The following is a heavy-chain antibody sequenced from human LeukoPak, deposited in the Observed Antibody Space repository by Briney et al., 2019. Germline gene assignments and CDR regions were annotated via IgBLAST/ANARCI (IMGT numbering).Heavy chain of an antibody. V-gene: IGHV1-69*04. CDR2: IIPIIAIA. CDR1: GANLTTYG. Sequence: SVKVSCKASGANLTTYGINWVRQAPGQGPEWMGRIIPIIAIAHYAQKFLGRITITADTSTSTAFLDLSSLTSEDTAVYYCARNFYGSGSYQHEPRKFDYWGQGTVVTVSS. D-gene: IGHD3-10*01. CDR3: ARNFYGSGSYQHEPRKFDY. J-gene: IGHJ4*02.